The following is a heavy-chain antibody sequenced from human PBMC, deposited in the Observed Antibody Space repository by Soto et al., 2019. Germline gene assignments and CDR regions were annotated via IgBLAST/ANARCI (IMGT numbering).Heavy chain of an antibody. D-gene: IGHD5-18*01. CDR3: ARGYSYGYNPAAFDY. J-gene: IGHJ4*02. CDR1: GGSISSSGYY. V-gene: IGHV4-31*01. Sequence: QVQLQESGPGLVKPSQTLSLTCTVSGGSISSSGYYWSWIRQHPGKGLEWIGYIYYSGSTYYNPSHKRQVTKSVDTSKNQICLKLSSVTAADTAVYYCARGYSYGYNPAAFDYWGQGTLVTVSS. CDR2: IYYSGST.